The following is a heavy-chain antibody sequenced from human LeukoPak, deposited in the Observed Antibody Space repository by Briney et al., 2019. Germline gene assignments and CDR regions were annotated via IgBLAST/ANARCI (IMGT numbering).Heavy chain of an antibody. CDR3: ARAPGGYSYGTPNFDY. CDR1: GXPFSSYE. Sequence: PGGSLRLSCAASGXPFSSYEVNWFRQAPGKGLEWVSYISSSGSTIYYADSVKGRFTISRDNAKNSLYLQMNSLRAEDTAVYYCARAPGGYSYGTPNFDYWGQGTLVTVSS. CDR2: ISSSGSTI. V-gene: IGHV3-48*03. J-gene: IGHJ4*02. D-gene: IGHD5-18*01.